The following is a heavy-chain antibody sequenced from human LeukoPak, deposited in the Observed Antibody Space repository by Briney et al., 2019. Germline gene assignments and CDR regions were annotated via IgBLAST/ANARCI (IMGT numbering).Heavy chain of an antibody. CDR1: GFTFSSYW. D-gene: IGHD2-15*01. J-gene: IGHJ4*02. CDR2: IKQDGSEK. CDR3: AREWGIYCSGGSCYNRN. Sequence: QTGGSLRLSCAASGFTFSSYWMSWVRQAPGKGLEWVANIKQDGSEKYYVGSVKGRFTISRDNAKNSLYLQMNSLRAEDTAVYYCAREWGIYCSGGSCYNRNWGQGTLVTVSS. V-gene: IGHV3-7*01.